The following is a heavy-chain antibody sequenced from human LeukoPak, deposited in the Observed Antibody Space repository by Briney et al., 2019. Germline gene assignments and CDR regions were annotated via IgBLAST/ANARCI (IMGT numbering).Heavy chain of an antibody. D-gene: IGHD3-9*01. Sequence: GGALRLPCAASGFTVSSNYMSGVRQAPRKGLEGVSGIYSGGSTYYADSVNGRFTISRHNSKNTLYLQTNSLRAEDTAVYYCASRLRYFDWLSRDYYYGMDVWGQGTTVTVSS. CDR2: IYSGGST. J-gene: IGHJ6*02. CDR3: ASRLRYFDWLSRDYYYGMDV. CDR1: GFTVSSNY. V-gene: IGHV3-53*04.